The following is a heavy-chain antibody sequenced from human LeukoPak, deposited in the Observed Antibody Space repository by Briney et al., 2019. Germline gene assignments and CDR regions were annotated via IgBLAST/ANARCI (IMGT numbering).Heavy chain of an antibody. D-gene: IGHD3-22*01. J-gene: IGHJ3*02. CDR2: INPSGSST. Sequence: ASVKVSCKASGYTFTSYYMHWVRQAPGQGLEWMGIINPSGSSTSYAQKFQGRVTMTRDMSTSTVYMELSSLRSEDTAVYYCARDPTSTYYYDSSGYLGEGAFDIWGQGTMVTVSS. V-gene: IGHV1-46*01. CDR3: ARDPTSTYYYDSSGYLGEGAFDI. CDR1: GYTFTSYY.